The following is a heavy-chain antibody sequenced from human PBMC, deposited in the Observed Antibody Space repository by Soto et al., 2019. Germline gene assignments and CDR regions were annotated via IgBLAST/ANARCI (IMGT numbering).Heavy chain of an antibody. CDR1: GYTFSDNY. CDR3: ARGKGYSGGWPPGY. J-gene: IGHJ4*02. D-gene: IGHD6-19*01. V-gene: IGHV1-2*02. Sequence: QVQLVQSGAEVKKPGASVKVSCKASGYTFSDNYIHWVRQAPGQGLEWIGWINPNTGNTNYARNFQGRVTMTRDTSINTASMELSRLRSDDTAVYYCARGKGYSGGWPPGYWGQGTLVTVSS. CDR2: INPNTGNT.